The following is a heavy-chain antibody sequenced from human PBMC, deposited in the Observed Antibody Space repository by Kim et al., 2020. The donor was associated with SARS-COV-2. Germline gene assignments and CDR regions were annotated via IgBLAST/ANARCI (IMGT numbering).Heavy chain of an antibody. Sequence: RYSPSFQGQVTISADKSISTAYLQWSSLKASDTAMYYCARTKSTGDAFDIWGQGTMVTVSS. V-gene: IGHV5-51*01. CDR3: ARTKSTGDAFDI. J-gene: IGHJ3*02. D-gene: IGHD2-8*02.